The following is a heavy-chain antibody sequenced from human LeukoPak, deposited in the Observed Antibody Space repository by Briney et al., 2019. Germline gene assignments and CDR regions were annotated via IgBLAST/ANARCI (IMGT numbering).Heavy chain of an antibody. CDR2: ISGSGGST. CDR1: GFNFSSYA. Sequence: GGSLRLSCLVSGFNFSSYAMTWVRQAPGKWLEWVSGISGSGGSTNYADSVKGRFTISRDNSKNTLYLQMNSLRAEDTAVYYCAKDKYSSNWYSFDYWGQGTLVTVSS. D-gene: IGHD6-13*01. V-gene: IGHV3-23*01. J-gene: IGHJ4*02. CDR3: AKDKYSSNWYSFDY.